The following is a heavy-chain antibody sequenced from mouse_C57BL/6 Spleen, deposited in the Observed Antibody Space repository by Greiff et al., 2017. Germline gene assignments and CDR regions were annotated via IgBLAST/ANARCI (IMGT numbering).Heavy chain of an antibody. Sequence: EVQLQQSGPELVKPGASVKIPCTASGYTFTDYNMDWVKQNHGKSLEWIGDINTKTGGTLYNQKFKGKVTLTVDKSSSTAYLELRSLTSEDTAVYYCARANYDDAFDYWSQGTTLTVSS. J-gene: IGHJ2*01. CDR3: ARANYDDAFDY. CDR2: INTKTGGT. V-gene: IGHV1-18*01. CDR1: GYTFTDYN. D-gene: IGHD2-4*01.